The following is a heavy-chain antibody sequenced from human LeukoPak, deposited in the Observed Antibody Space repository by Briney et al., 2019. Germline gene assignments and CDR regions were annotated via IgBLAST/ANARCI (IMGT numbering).Heavy chain of an antibody. CDR1: GFTFSSYS. J-gene: IGHJ6*02. CDR2: ISYDGSNK. CDR3: AKDYYYYYGMDV. V-gene: IGHV3-30*18. Sequence: PGGSLRLSCAASGFTFSSYSMNWVRQAPGKGLEWVAVISYDGSNKYYADSVKGRYTISRDNSKNTLYLQMNSLRAEDTAVYYCAKDYYYYYGMDVWGQGTTVTVSS.